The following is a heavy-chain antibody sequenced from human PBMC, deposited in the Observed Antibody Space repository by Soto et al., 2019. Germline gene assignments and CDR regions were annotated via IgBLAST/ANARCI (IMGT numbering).Heavy chain of an antibody. CDR1: GFIFNDYY. CDR3: ARYAAEVTTFFDQ. CDR2: ISGSSGSK. J-gene: IGHJ4*02. D-gene: IGHD4-17*01. Sequence: GGSLRLSCAASGFIFNDYYMSWIRQAPGKGLEWLSNISGSSGSKKYADAGKGRFTISRDNAKKSLYLEMHSLRAEDTAMYYCARYAAEVTTFFDQWGQGTLVTVSS. V-gene: IGHV3-11*06.